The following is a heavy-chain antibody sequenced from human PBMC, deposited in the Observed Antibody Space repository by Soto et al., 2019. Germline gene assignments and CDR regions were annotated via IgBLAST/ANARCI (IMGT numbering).Heavy chain of an antibody. J-gene: IGHJ4*02. Sequence: GGSLRLSCVASGFIFSTYWMTWVRQAPGKGLEWVATIKPDGGETYYVDSAKGRFTISRDNAKNTLYLQMNSLRAEDTAVYYCAKFLTSFDDGLDYWDQGTLVTVSS. V-gene: IGHV3-7*03. CDR1: GFIFSTYW. D-gene: IGHD3-3*01. CDR3: AKFLTSFDDGLDY. CDR2: IKPDGGET.